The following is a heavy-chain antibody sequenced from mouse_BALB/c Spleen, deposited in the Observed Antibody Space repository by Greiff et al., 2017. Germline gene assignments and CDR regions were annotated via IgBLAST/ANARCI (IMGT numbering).Heavy chain of an antibody. J-gene: IGHJ3*01. D-gene: IGHD2-4*01. V-gene: IGHV3-2*02. CDR1: GYSITSDYA. CDR3: ARSLSTMITRWFAY. Sequence: EVKLMESGPGLVKPSQSLSLTCTVTGYSITSDYAWNWIRQFPGNKLEWMGYISYSGSTSYNPSLKSRISITRDTSKNQFFLQLNSVTTEDTATYYCARSLSTMITRWFAYWGQGTLVTVSA. CDR2: ISYSGST.